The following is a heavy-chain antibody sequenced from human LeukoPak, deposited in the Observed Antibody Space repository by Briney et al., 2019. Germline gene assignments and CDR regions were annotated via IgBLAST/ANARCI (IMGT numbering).Heavy chain of an antibody. CDR3: AEIPRI. Sequence: PSETLSLTCSVSGDDIYNHYWSWVRQPPGKEPEWIAYIYYTGTTSGRTDYNPSLQSRVSISIDTSKSQFSLRLDPVTAADTAFYYCAEIPRIWGQGILVTVSS. D-gene: IGHD5-24*01. CDR1: GDDIYNHY. V-gene: IGHV4-59*11. CDR2: IYYTGTTSGRT. J-gene: IGHJ4*02.